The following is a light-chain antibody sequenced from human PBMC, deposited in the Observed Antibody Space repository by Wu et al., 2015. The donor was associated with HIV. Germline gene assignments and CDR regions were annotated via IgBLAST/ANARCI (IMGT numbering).Light chain of an antibody. Sequence: DIQMTQSPSSLSASVGDRVTITCRASQSITNYLNWYQQKPGRAPKLLIYAASSLQSGVPSRFSGSGSGTHFTLTITNLQPEDFATYYCQQSDSTPCTFGGGTKVEIK. J-gene: IGKJ4*01. CDR1: QSITNY. CDR2: AAS. CDR3: QQSDSTPCT. V-gene: IGKV1-39*01.